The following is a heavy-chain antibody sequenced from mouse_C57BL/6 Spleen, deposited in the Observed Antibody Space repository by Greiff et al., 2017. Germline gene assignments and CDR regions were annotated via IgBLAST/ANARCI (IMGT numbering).Heavy chain of an antibody. J-gene: IGHJ3*01. CDR3: TTDYYGSSFAY. D-gene: IGHD1-1*01. Sequence: EVQLQQSGAELVRPGASVKLSCTASGFNIKDYYMHWVKQRPEQGLEWIGRIDPEDGDTEYAPKFPGKATMTADTSSNTAYLQLSSLTSEEPAVYYCTTDYYGSSFAYWGQGTLVTVSA. CDR1: GFNIKDYY. CDR2: IDPEDGDT. V-gene: IGHV14-1*01.